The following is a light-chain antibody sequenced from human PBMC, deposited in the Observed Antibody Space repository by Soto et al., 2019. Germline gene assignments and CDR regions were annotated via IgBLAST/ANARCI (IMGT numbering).Light chain of an antibody. CDR1: QSVSSSY. V-gene: IGKV3-20*01. CDR3: QQDGSSPWT. J-gene: IGKJ1*01. CDR2: GAS. Sequence: DILLTQSPGTLSLSPGERATLSCRASQSVSSSYLSWYQQKPGQAPRLLSYGASSRATGIPDGFSGSGSGRYFTLTMNRLEPEDWAVYYWQQDGSSPWTVGQGTKVEIK.